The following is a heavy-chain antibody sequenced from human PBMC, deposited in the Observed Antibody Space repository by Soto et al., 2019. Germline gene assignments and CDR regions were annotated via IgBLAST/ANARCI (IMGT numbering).Heavy chain of an antibody. CDR1: GFTFSSYA. V-gene: IGHV3-30-3*01. CDR2: ISYDGSNK. D-gene: IGHD3-16*01. Sequence: GGSLRLSCAASGFTFSSYAMHWVRQAPGKGLEWVAVISYDGSNKYYADSVKGRFTISRDNSKNTLYLQMNSLRAEDTAVYYCAKSPRSIMITFGDANWFDPWGQGTLVTVSS. J-gene: IGHJ5*02. CDR3: AKSPRSIMITFGDANWFDP.